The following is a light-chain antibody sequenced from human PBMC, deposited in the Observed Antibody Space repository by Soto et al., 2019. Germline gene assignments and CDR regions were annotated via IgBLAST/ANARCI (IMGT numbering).Light chain of an antibody. J-gene: IGKJ1*01. CDR1: QSVSSSY. Sequence: EIVMTQSPATLSVSPGERATLSCSASQSVSSSYLALYQQKPGQAPRLLIYGASSRATGIPARFSGTGSGTEFTLTISSLQSEDFAPYYCQQYNDWPLTFGQGTKVDIK. CDR2: GAS. V-gene: IGKV3D-15*01. CDR3: QQYNDWPLT.